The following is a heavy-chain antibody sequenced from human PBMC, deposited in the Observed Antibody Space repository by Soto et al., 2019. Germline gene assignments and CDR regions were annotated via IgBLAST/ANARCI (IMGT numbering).Heavy chain of an antibody. J-gene: IGHJ5*01. CDR1: GFTFFAYW. D-gene: IGHD4-17*01. CDR2: INSDGSHT. Sequence: EVQLVESGGGLVQPGGSLRLSCAASGFTFFAYWIHWVRQVPGKGLVWVSRINSDGSHTSYADSVRGRFTISRDNSKNTGYLQMNRLTAEDTAVYYCAKGGDFGDYAGENWFDSWGQGSLVTVSS. CDR3: AKGGDFGDYAGENWFDS. V-gene: IGHV3-74*01.